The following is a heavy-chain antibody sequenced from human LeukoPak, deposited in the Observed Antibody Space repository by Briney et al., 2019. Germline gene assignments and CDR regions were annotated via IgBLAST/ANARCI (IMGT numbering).Heavy chain of an antibody. D-gene: IGHD5-18*01. CDR1: GFTFINAW. Sequence: PGGSLRLSCAASGFTFINAWMAWVRQAPGKGLEWVANIKEDGSDKNYVDSVKGRFTISRDNAKNSLYLQMNSLRAEDAAVYYCARDAGYGYDRFDYWGQGTQVTVSS. J-gene: IGHJ4*02. V-gene: IGHV3-7*01. CDR2: IKEDGSDK. CDR3: ARDAGYGYDRFDY.